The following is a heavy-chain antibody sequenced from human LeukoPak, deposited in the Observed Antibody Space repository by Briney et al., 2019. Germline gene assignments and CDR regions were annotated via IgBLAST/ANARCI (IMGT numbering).Heavy chain of an antibody. Sequence: PSETLSLTCTVSGGSIRSYYWNWIRQAPGKGLEWVGFISYSGYTSYSPSLESRVAISVDTAKSQFSLRLNSMTAADTAIYYCARGRNDNGGMFFDSWAQGNLVTVSS. CDR1: GGSIRSYY. J-gene: IGHJ4*02. CDR2: ISYSGYT. D-gene: IGHD4-23*01. CDR3: ARGRNDNGGMFFDS. V-gene: IGHV4-59*01.